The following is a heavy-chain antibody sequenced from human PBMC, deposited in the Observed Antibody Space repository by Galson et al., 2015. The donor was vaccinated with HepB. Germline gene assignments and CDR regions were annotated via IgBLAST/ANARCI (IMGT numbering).Heavy chain of an antibody. CDR1: GGTFSSYA. CDR2: IITILGIA. V-gene: IGHV1-69*04. J-gene: IGHJ6*02. CDR3: ASVMTTVDPLRDYYYCYGMDV. Sequence: SVKVSCKASGGTFSSYAISWVRQAPGQGLEWMGRIITILGIANYAKKFQGRVTITADKSASTAYMELSSMRSEDTAVYYCASVMTTVDPLRDYYYCYGMDVWGQGTTVTVSS. D-gene: IGHD4-23*01.